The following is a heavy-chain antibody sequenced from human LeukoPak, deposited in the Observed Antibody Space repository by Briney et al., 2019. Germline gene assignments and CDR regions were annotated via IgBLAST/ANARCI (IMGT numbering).Heavy chain of an antibody. CDR1: GGSISSYY. V-gene: IGHV4-59*01. CDR3: AREDRGGYSYGKPYYYYMDV. J-gene: IGHJ6*03. D-gene: IGHD5-18*01. Sequence: SETLSLTCTVSGGSISSYYWSWIRQPPGKGLEWIGCIYYSGYTNYKSSLKSRVTISVDTSKNQFSLKLSSVTAADTAVYYCAREDRGGYSYGKPYYYYMDVWGKGTTVTISS. CDR2: IYYSGYT.